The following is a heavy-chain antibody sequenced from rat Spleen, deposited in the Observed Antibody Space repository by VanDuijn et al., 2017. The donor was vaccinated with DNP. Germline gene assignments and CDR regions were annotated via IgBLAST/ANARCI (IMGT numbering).Heavy chain of an antibody. CDR1: GFSLTSYS. D-gene: IGHD1-10*01. Sequence: QVQLKESGPGLVQPSETLSLTCTVSGFSLTSYSVTWVRQPSGKGPEWMGKMWYDGETVYNSALKSRLTITRDTSKNQVFLKRNSLQTDDTGTYYDTREGTTGAINAWGPGTMVTVSS. CDR2: MWYDGET. CDR3: TREGTTGAINA. V-gene: IGHV2-63*01. J-gene: IGHJ1*01.